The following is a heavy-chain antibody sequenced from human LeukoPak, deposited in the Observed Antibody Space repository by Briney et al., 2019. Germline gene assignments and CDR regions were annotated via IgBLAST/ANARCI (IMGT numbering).Heavy chain of an antibody. D-gene: IGHD6-6*01. Sequence: SETLSLTCTVSGGSISSYYWSWIRQPAGRGLEWIGRIHNSGSTNYNPSLKSRLTISIDTSENQFSLKLSSVTAADTAVYYCAREYSSSSGRRAFDIWGQGTMVTVSS. CDR2: IHNSGST. J-gene: IGHJ3*02. V-gene: IGHV4-4*07. CDR1: GGSISSYY. CDR3: AREYSSSSGRRAFDI.